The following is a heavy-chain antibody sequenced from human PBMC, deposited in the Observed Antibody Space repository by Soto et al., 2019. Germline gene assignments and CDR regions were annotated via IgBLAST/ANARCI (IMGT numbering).Heavy chain of an antibody. J-gene: IGHJ3*02. CDR1: GYTFTYRY. CDR2: ITPSNGNT. D-gene: IGHD6-13*01. CDR3: ASSLDSSTGPYAFDI. V-gene: IGHV1-45*02. Sequence: GASVKVSCKASGYTFTYRYLHWVRQAPGQALEWMGWITPSNGNTNYAQKFQDRVTITRDRSMSTAYMELSSLRSEDTAMYYCASSLDSSTGPYAFDIWGQGTMVTVSS.